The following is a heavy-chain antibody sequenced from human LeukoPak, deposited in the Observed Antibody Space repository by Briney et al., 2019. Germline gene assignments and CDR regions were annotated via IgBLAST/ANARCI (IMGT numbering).Heavy chain of an antibody. V-gene: IGHV4-34*01. CDR3: ARLIKYYYGSGSYYNVYYFDY. D-gene: IGHD3-10*01. J-gene: IGHJ4*02. Sequence: SETLSLTCAVYGGSFSGYYWSWIRQPPGKGLEWIGEINHSGSTNYNPSLKSRVTISVDTSKNQFSLKLSSVTAADTAVYYCARLIKYYYGSGSYYNVYYFDYWGQGTLVTVSS. CDR2: INHSGST. CDR1: GGSFSGYY.